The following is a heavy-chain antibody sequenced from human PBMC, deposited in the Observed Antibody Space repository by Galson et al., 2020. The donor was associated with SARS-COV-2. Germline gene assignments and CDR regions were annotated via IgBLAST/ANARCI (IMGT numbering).Heavy chain of an antibody. J-gene: IGHJ5*02. CDR2: IYYSGST. CDR3: ARHPLFVVVTAISGWFDP. V-gene: IGHV4-39*01. D-gene: IGHD2-21*02. CDR1: GGSISSRSYY. Sequence: ASETLSLTCTVSGGSISSRSYYWGWIRQPPGKGLEWIGSIYYSGSTYYNPSLKSRVTISVDTSKNQFSLKLSPVTAADTAVYYCARHPLFVVVTAISGWFDPWGQGTLVTVSS.